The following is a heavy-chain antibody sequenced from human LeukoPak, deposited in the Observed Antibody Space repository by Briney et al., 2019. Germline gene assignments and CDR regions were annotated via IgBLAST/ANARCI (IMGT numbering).Heavy chain of an antibody. J-gene: IGHJ5*02. Sequence: SETLSLTCTVSGGSISGFYWSWIRQPPGKGLEWLGYVYNSGGTNYNPSLKSRVTISVDTSKSQFSLNLTSVTAADTAVYYCARDRCSGGSCSRFDPWGQGTLVTVSS. CDR3: ARDRCSGGSCSRFDP. V-gene: IGHV4-59*01. CDR1: GGSISGFY. D-gene: IGHD2-15*01. CDR2: VYNSGGT.